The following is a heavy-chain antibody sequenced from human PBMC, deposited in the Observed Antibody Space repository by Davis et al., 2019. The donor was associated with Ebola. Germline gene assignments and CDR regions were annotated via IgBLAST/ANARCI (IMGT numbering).Heavy chain of an antibody. CDR3: ASREVGQHNLF. V-gene: IGHV3-23*01. CDR2: ISGSGGST. J-gene: IGHJ1*01. Sequence: GESLKISCAASGFTFSSYAMSWVRQAPGKGLEWVSAISGSGGSTYYADSVKGRFTISRDNSKNTLYLQMNSLRADDTGMYYCASREVGQHNLFWGQGTLVTVSS. D-gene: IGHD2-21*01. CDR1: GFTFSSYA.